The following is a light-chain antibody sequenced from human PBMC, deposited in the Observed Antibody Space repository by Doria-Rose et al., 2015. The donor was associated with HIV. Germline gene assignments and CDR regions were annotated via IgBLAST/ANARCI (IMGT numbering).Light chain of an antibody. CDR2: WAS. V-gene: IGKV4-1*01. Sequence: DIVMTQSPDSLVVSLGERATINCKSSQSDLYSSNNKNYLAWYQQKPGQPPKLLIYWASTRESGVPDRFSGSGSGTDFSLTISSPQAEDVAVYYCQQYYSTPYTFGQGTRLEIK. CDR1: QSDLYSSNNKNY. CDR3: QQYYSTPYT. J-gene: IGKJ2*01.